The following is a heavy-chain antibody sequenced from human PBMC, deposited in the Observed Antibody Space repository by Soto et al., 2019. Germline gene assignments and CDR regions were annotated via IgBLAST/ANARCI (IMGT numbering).Heavy chain of an antibody. J-gene: IGHJ4*02. V-gene: IGHV3-48*01. D-gene: IGHD3-22*01. Sequence: GGSLRLSCAASGFTFSTYNMNWVRQAPGKGLEWVSYISDSSSTIHYADSVKGRFTISRDNAKNSLYLQMNSLRAEDTAVYYCARDDYPYYYDSSGYLDFGPKWGQGTLVTVSS. CDR3: ARDDYPYYYDSSGYLDFGPK. CDR2: ISDSSSTI. CDR1: GFTFSTYN.